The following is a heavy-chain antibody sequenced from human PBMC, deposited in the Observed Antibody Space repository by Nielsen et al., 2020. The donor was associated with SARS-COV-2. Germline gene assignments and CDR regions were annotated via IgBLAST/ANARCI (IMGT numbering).Heavy chain of an antibody. Sequence: GSLRLSCAASGFTFDDYAMHWVRQAPGKGLEWVGRIKSKTDGGTTDYAAPVKGRFTISRDDSKNTLYLQMNSLKTEDTAVYYCTTEPSYFERYYYYMDVWGKGTTVTVSS. CDR3: TTEPSYFERYYYYMDV. CDR2: IKSKTDGGTT. CDR1: GFTFDDYA. D-gene: IGHD3-3*01. V-gene: IGHV3-15*01. J-gene: IGHJ6*03.